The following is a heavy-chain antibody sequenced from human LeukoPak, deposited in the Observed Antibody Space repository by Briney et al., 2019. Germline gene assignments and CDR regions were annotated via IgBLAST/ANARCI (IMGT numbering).Heavy chain of an antibody. J-gene: IGHJ3*01. CDR2: IYPRDSDT. V-gene: IGHV5-51*01. Sequence: GESLKISCKGSGYSFTSYLIGWVRQMPGKGLEWMGIIYPRDSDTRCSPSFQGQVTISADKSITTAYLQWSSLKASDTAMYYCARPIDGADAYDVWGQGTKVTVSS. CDR3: ARPIDGADAYDV. CDR1: GYSFTSYL. D-gene: IGHD5-24*01.